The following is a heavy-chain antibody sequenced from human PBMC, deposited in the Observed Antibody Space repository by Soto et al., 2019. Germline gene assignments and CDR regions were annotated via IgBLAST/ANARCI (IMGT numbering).Heavy chain of an antibody. V-gene: IGHV4-59*01. J-gene: IGHJ3*02. CDR3: ARGEDRDPGAFDI. D-gene: IGHD1-26*01. CDR2: IYYSGST. Sequence: QVQLQESGPGLVKPSETLSLTCTVSGGSISSYYWSWIRQPPGKGLEWIGYIYYSGSTNYNPSLKSRVTISVDTSKNQFSLKRSSVTAADTTVYYCARGEDRDPGAFDIWGQGTMVTVSS. CDR1: GGSISSYY.